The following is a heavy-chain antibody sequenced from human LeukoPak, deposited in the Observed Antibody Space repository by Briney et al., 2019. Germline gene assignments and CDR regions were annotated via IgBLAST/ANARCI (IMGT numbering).Heavy chain of an antibody. CDR2: IYYSGST. CDR1: GGSISSYY. Sequence: SETLSLTCTVSGGSISSYYWSWIRQPPGKGLEWIGYIYYSGSTNYNPSLKSRVTISVDTSKNQFSLKLSSVTAADTAVYYCARSPHYGDYPDQFDYWGQGTLVTVSS. CDR3: ARSPHYGDYPDQFDY. D-gene: IGHD4-17*01. J-gene: IGHJ4*02. V-gene: IGHV4-59*01.